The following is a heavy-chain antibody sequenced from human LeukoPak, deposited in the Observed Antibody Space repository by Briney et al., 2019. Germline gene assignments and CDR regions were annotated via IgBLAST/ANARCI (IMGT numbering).Heavy chain of an antibody. Sequence: GGSLRLSCAASGCTFSDYYMSWIRQAPGKGLEWVSYISSSGSTIYYADSVKGRFTISRDNAKNSLYLQMNSLRAEDTAVYYCARVFYDYVWGSSDYWGQGTLVTVSS. J-gene: IGHJ4*02. CDR1: GCTFSDYY. CDR2: ISSSGSTI. D-gene: IGHD3-16*01. V-gene: IGHV3-11*01. CDR3: ARVFYDYVWGSSDY.